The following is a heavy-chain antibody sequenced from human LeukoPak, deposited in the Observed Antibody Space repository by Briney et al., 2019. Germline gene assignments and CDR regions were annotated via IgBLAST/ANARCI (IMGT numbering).Heavy chain of an antibody. CDR3: AKDLYQLWFGPYGMDV. D-gene: IGHD3-10*01. CDR1: GFTFSSYG. Sequence: GGSLRLSCAASGFTFSSYGMHWVRQAPGKGLEWVAVISYDGSNKYYADSVKGRFTISRDNSKNTLYLQMNSLRAEDTAVYYCAKDLYQLWFGPYGMDVWGQGTTVTVSS. CDR2: ISYDGSNK. V-gene: IGHV3-30*18. J-gene: IGHJ6*02.